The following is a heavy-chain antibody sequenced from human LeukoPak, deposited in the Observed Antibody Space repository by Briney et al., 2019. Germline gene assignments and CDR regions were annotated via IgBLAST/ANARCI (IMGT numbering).Heavy chain of an antibody. J-gene: IGHJ4*02. D-gene: IGHD3-10*01. CDR1: GFTFSNYW. CDR3: SGGDRFVDY. CDR2: IKEDGSEK. Sequence: PGGSLRLSCAASGFTFSNYWMTWVRQAPGKGLEWVANIKEDGSEKYYVDSVKGRFTISRDNAKNSVYLQMNSVRAEDTAVYYCSGGDRFVDYWGQGTLVTVSS. V-gene: IGHV3-7*04.